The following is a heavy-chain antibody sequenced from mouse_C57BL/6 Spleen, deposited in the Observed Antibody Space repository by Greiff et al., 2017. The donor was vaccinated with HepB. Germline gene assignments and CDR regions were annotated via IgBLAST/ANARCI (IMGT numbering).Heavy chain of an antibody. CDR2: IYPGSGST. Sequence: VQLQQSGAELVKPGASVKMSCKASGYTFTSYWITWVKQRPGQGLEWIGDIYPGSGSTNYNEKFKSKATLTVDTSSSTAYMQLSSLTSEDSAVYYWARSRSLRRGPHYYAMDYWGQGTSVTVSS. D-gene: IGHD1-2*01. CDR3: ARSRSLRRGPHYYAMDY. CDR1: GYTFTSYW. V-gene: IGHV1-55*01. J-gene: IGHJ4*01.